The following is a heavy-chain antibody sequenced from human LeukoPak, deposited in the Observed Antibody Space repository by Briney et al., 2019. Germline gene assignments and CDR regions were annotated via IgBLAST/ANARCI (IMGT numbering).Heavy chain of an antibody. CDR2: INPNSGGT. J-gene: IGHJ3*02. Sequence: GASVKVSCKASGYTFTGCYMHWVRQAPGQGLEWMGWINPNSGGTNYAQKFQGRVTMTRDTSISTAYMELSRLRSDDTAVYYCARDDWGYYDAFDIWGQGTMATVSS. CDR3: ARDDWGYYDAFDI. V-gene: IGHV1-2*02. CDR1: GYTFTGCY. D-gene: IGHD2-15*01.